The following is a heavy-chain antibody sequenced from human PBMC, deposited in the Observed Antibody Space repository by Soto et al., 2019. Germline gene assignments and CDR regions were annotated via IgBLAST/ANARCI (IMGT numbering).Heavy chain of an antibody. V-gene: IGHV1-3*01. Sequence: ASVKVSCKASGYTFTSYAMHWVRQAPGQRLEWMGWINAGNGNTKYSQKFQGRVTITRDTSASTAYMELSSLRSEDTAVYYCARGSYYYDFWSGPYPFDYWGQGTLVTVSS. CDR1: GYTFTSYA. CDR2: INAGNGNT. D-gene: IGHD3-3*01. CDR3: ARGSYYYDFWSGPYPFDY. J-gene: IGHJ4*02.